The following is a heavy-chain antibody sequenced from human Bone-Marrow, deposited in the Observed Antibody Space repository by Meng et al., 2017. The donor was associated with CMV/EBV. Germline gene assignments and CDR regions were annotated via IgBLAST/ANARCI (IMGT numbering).Heavy chain of an antibody. CDR1: GFTFDDYA. V-gene: IGHV3-9*01. Sequence: GGSLRLSCAASGFTFDDYAMHWVRQAPGKGLEWVSGISWNSGSIGYADSVKGRFTISRDNAKNSLYLQMNSLRVEDTALYYCAKTYGDYFDYWGQGTLVTVSS. CDR3: AKTYGDYFDY. CDR2: ISWNSGSI. D-gene: IGHD4-17*01. J-gene: IGHJ4*02.